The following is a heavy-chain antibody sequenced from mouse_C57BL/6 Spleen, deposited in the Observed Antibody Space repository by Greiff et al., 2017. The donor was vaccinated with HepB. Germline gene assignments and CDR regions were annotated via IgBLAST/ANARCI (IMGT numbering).Heavy chain of an antibody. Sequence: EVKLMESGGGLVKPGGSLKLSCAASGFTFSDYGMHWVRQAPEKGLEWVAYISSGSSTIYYAETVKGRFTISRDNAKNTLFLQMTSLRSEDTAMYYCAKSTMVTTWYFDVWGTGTTVTVAS. J-gene: IGHJ1*03. CDR2: ISSGSSTI. D-gene: IGHD2-2*01. CDR3: AKSTMVTTWYFDV. V-gene: IGHV5-17*01. CDR1: GFTFSDYG.